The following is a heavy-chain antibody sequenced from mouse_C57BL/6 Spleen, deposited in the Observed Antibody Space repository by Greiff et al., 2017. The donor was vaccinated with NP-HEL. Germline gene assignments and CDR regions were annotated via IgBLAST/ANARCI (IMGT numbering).Heavy chain of an antibody. D-gene: IGHD2-3*01. V-gene: IGHV1-85*01. CDR2: IYPRDGST. CDR1: GYTFTSYD. J-gene: IGHJ4*01. CDR3: ARLWDGYPYAMDY. Sequence: VQLQQSGPELVKPGASVKLSCKASGYTFTSYDINWVKQRPGQGLEWIGWIYPRDGSTKYNEKFKGKATLTVDTSSSTAYMELHSLTSEDSAVYFCARLWDGYPYAMDYWGQGTAVTVSA.